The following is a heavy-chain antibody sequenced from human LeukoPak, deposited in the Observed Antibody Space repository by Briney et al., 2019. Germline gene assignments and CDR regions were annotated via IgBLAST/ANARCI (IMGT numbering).Heavy chain of an antibody. CDR2: IWYGGSNK. J-gene: IGHJ4*02. D-gene: IGHD3-10*01. CDR1: GFTFSSYG. V-gene: IGHV3-33*01. CDR3: ARDRAYGSGSGFDY. Sequence: GGSLRLSCAASGFTFSSYGMHWVRQAPGKGLEGGAVIWYGGSNKYYADSVKGRFTISRANSKNTLYLQMNSLRAEDTAVYYCARDRAYGSGSGFDYWGQGTLVTVSS.